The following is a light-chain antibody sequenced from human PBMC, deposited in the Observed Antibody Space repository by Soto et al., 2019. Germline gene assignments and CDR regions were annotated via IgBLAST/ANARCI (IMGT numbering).Light chain of an antibody. CDR2: GAS. CDR1: QSISRT. V-gene: IGKV3-15*01. CDR3: QQYTFLPLS. Sequence: IMMKTSPATVSVSKGEGLTLSGRASQSISRTLAWYQQRPGQAPRLLIYGASSRATGVPARFSGSGSGTEFTLTISSLQSEDFAVYYCQQYTFLPLSFGGGT. J-gene: IGKJ4*01.